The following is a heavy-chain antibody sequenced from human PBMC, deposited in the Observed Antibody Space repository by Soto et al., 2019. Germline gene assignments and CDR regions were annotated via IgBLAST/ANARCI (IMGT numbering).Heavy chain of an antibody. CDR2: INPVTSEP. Sequence: PGESLKIPCKGSGYTFTNHWIGWVRQIPGKGLDGMGIINPVTSEPRSSTSFQGKVTISVDKSISTAYLQWSSLKASDTAMYYCARHVAATGEDYWGQGTLVTVSS. CDR3: ARHVAATGEDY. D-gene: IGHD6-19*01. J-gene: IGHJ4*02. CDR1: GYTFTNHW. V-gene: IGHV5-51*01.